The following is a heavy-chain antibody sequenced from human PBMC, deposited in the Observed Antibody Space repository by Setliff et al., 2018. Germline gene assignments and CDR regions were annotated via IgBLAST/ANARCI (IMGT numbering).Heavy chain of an antibody. Sequence: PGGPLRLSCSASGFTFSRYAMHWVRQAPRKGLESVSAISSTGIPIYYADSVKARFTISRDDAQNTLYLQMSSLRTDDTAVYYCVKDPSVYGADSGSIWGQGTMVTVSS. V-gene: IGHV3-64D*09. J-gene: IGHJ3*02. D-gene: IGHD2-21*02. CDR3: VKDPSVYGADSGSI. CDR1: GFTFSRYA. CDR2: ISSTGIPI.